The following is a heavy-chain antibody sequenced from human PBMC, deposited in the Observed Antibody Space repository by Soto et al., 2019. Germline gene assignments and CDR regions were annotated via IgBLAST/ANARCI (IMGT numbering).Heavy chain of an antibody. V-gene: IGHV3-30*18. D-gene: IGHD2-21*01. CDR2: ISRDGSVR. CDR3: AKEYCGGHCSSDYFDY. Sequence: PGGSLRLSCAASGFTFSNYGIHWVRQAPGNGLEWVAVISRDGSVRYYADSVKGRFTISRDNSKNTLYLQVNNLRPEDTAVYYCAKEYCGGHCSSDYFDYWGQGTLVTVPQ. CDR1: GFTFSNYG. J-gene: IGHJ4*02.